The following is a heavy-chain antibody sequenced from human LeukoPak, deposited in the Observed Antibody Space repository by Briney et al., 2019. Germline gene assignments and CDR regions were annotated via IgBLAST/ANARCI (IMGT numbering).Heavy chain of an antibody. CDR3: ARVRRVAAAGSTFDY. D-gene: IGHD6-13*01. Sequence: ASVKVSCKASGYTLTGYYMHWVRQAPGQGLEWMGWINPNSGGTNYAQKFQGRVTMTRDTSISTAYMELSRLRSDDTAVYYCARVRRVAAAGSTFDYWGQGTLVTVSS. V-gene: IGHV1-2*02. J-gene: IGHJ4*02. CDR1: GYTLTGYY. CDR2: INPNSGGT.